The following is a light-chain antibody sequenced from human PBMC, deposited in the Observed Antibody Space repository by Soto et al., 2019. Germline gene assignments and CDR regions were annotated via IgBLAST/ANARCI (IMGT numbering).Light chain of an antibody. J-gene: IGKJ1*01. CDR2: GAS. CDR1: QTVSSSY. V-gene: IGKV3-20*01. Sequence: EIVLTHSPGTLSLSPGERATLSCRASQTVSSSYLAWYQQKPGQAPRLLIYGASSRATGIPDRFSGRGSGTDFILTISRLEPEDFAVYYCQQYGSSPRTFGQGTKLEIK. CDR3: QQYGSSPRT.